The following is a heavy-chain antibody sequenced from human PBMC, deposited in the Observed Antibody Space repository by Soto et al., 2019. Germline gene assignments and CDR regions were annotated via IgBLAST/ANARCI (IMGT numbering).Heavy chain of an antibody. J-gene: IGHJ4*02. V-gene: IGHV3-23*01. Sequence: WGSLRLSCAASGFTFSSYAMSWVRQAPGKGLEWVSAISGSGGSTYYADSVKGRFTISRDNSKNTLYLQMNSLRAEDTAVYYCAKDWYSSRSPFDYWGQGTLVTVSS. D-gene: IGHD6-13*01. CDR2: ISGSGGST. CDR3: AKDWYSSRSPFDY. CDR1: GFTFSSYA.